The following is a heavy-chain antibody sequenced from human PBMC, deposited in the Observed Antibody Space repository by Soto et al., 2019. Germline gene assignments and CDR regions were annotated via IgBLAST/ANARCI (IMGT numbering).Heavy chain of an antibody. Sequence: LTPSFAASEFTFSDNYMTWIGQAPGKGLEWVSYISSSGTGIYYPDSMKGRFTISRDNAKNSLYLQMSSLRAEDTAVYYCARAYSSAFVLWCKGPLVTVS. CDR3: ARAYSSAFVL. J-gene: IGHJ3*01. V-gene: IGHV3-11*01. D-gene: IGHD2-15*01. CDR2: ISSSGTGI. CDR1: EFTFSDNY.